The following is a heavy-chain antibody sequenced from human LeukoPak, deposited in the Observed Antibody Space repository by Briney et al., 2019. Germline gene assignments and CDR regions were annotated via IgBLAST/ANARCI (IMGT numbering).Heavy chain of an antibody. CDR1: GVSISSSDYY. J-gene: IGHJ4*02. CDR2: FYYNVNT. CDR3: ARISRWGPY. Sequence: KPSETLSLTCSVSGVSISSSDYYWGWIRQPPGKGLEWVGSFYYNVNTYYNPSLKSRGTISADTSNNQLSLKLSSVTAADTAVYYCARISRWGPYWGQGILVTVSS. V-gene: IGHV4-39*07. D-gene: IGHD3-16*01.